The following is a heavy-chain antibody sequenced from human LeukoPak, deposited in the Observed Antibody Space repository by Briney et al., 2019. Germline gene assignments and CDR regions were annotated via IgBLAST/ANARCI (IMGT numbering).Heavy chain of an antibody. CDR2: IYYRGNT. V-gene: IGHV4-59*01. J-gene: IGHJ4*02. Sequence: KPSETLSLTCTVSGGSISSYYWSWIRQPPGKGLEWIGYIYYRGNTNYNPPLRSRLTISVDTSKNQFSLKLSSVTAADTAVYYCARVQGSGLFRWYWGQGTLVTVSS. D-gene: IGHD2-15*01. CDR3: ARVQGSGLFRWY. CDR1: GGSISSYY.